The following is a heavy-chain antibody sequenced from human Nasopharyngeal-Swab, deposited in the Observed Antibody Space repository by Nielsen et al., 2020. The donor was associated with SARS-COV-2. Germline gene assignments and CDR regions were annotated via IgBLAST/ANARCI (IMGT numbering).Heavy chain of an antibody. J-gene: IGHJ3*02. Sequence: GESLKISCDASGFIFSSYTMNWVRRAPGKGLEWVSSISRSSSDIYYRDSLKGRFTVSRDNTKKPLYLQMDSLRAEDTAVYYCARDGYCGGDCYGAFDIWGQGTMVTVSS. CDR1: GFIFSSYT. CDR3: ARDGYCGGDCYGAFDI. D-gene: IGHD2-21*02. CDR2: ISRSSSDI. V-gene: IGHV3-21*01.